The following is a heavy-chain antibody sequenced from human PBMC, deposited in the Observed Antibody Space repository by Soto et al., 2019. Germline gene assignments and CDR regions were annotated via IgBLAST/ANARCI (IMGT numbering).Heavy chain of an antibody. V-gene: IGHV3-30*18. CDR2: ISYDGSNK. D-gene: IGHD6-13*01. J-gene: IGHJ6*02. CDR1: GFTFSSYG. Sequence: QVQLVESGGGVVQPGRSLRLSCAASGFTFSSYGMHWVHQAPGKGLEWVAVISYDGSNKYYADSVKGRFTISRDNSKNTLYQQMNSLRAEDTAVYYCAKSDLPNSSSWYLHYYYGMDVWGQGTTVTVSS. CDR3: AKSDLPNSSSWYLHYYYGMDV.